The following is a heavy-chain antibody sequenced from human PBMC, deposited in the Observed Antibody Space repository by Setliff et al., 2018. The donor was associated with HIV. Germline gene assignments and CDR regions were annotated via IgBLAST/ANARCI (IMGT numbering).Heavy chain of an antibody. V-gene: IGHV1-69*13. D-gene: IGHD3-10*01. CDR1: GGTFSMFA. Sequence: SVKVSCKASGGTFSMFAISWVRQAPGQGLEWRGGTLPMFGTTDYAQKLQGRVTITADESTSTTYMELSSLRSEDTAIYYCGRGTTITYYFDYWGQGTLVTVSS. J-gene: IGHJ4*02. CDR2: TLPMFGTT. CDR3: GRGTTITYYFDY.